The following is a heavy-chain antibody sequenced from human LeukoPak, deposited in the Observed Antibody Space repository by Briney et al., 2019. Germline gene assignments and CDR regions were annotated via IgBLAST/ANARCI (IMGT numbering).Heavy chain of an antibody. Sequence: GRSLRLSCAASGFTFDDYAMHWVRQAPGKGLEWVSGISWNSGSIGYAGSVKGRFTISRDNAKNSLYLQMNSLRAEDTAVYYCAKGLVRGVIITHYFDYWGQGTLVTVSS. J-gene: IGHJ4*02. V-gene: IGHV3-9*01. CDR1: GFTFDDYA. D-gene: IGHD3-10*01. CDR3: AKGLVRGVIITHYFDY. CDR2: ISWNSGSI.